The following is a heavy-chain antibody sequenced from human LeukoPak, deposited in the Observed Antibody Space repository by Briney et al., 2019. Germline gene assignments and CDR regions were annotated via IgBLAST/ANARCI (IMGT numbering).Heavy chain of an antibody. CDR1: GYTFTSNG. CDR2: ISAYNGNT. CDR3: ARDLRHHSSGSYSVSPY. V-gene: IGHV1-18*04. J-gene: IGHJ4*02. D-gene: IGHD3-10*01. Sequence: AAVPVSCKASGYTFTSNGISWVRQPPAQELEWMGWISAYNGNTNYAQKLQGRVTMTTDTSTSTAYMKLRSLRSDGTAVYYCARDLRHHSSGSYSVSPYWGQGTLVTVSS.